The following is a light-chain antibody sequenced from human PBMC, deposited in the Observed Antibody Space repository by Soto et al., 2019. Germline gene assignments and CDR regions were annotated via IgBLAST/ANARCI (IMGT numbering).Light chain of an antibody. J-gene: IGKJ1*01. V-gene: IGKV3-20*01. Sequence: VLTQSPGTLSLSPGERATLSCSASQSVTNNYLAWYQHKPGQAPRLVIYGASSRATGIPDRFSASGSGTDFTLTISRLEPEDFAVYYCQQYSSSPLTFGQGTKVDIK. CDR2: GAS. CDR3: QQYSSSPLT. CDR1: QSVTNNY.